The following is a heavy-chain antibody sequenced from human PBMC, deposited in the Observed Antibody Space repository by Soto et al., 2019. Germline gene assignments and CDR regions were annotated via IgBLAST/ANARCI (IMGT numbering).Heavy chain of an antibody. D-gene: IGHD2-8*02. CDR2: INPKSGDR. CDR1: GYTFSDYY. Sequence: QVHLVQSGAEVKRAGASVTVSCKASGYTFSDYYIHWVRQAPGQGLQWMGCINPKSGDRWYAQMFRGWVFMTRDTSISTAYMEVSGLKSDDTAVYFCARGAEVGIELAAFDQWGQGTLVTVSA. V-gene: IGHV1-2*04. J-gene: IGHJ4*02. CDR3: ARGAEVGIELAAFDQ.